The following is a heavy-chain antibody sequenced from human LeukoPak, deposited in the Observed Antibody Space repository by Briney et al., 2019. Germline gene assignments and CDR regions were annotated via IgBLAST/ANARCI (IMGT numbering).Heavy chain of an antibody. CDR1: GGSISSGSYY. V-gene: IGHV4-61*02. CDR3: ARHVRYYDSFDY. CDR2: IYTSGGT. D-gene: IGHD3-22*01. J-gene: IGHJ4*02. Sequence: PSETLSLTCTVSGGSISSGSYYWSWIRQPAGKGLEWIGRIYTSGGTNYNPSLKSRVTISVDTSKNQFSLKLSSVTAADTAVYYCARHVRYYDSFDYWGQGTLVTVSS.